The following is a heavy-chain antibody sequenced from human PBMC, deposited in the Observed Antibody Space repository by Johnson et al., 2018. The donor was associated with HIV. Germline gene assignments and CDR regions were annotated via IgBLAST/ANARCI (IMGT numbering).Heavy chain of an antibody. V-gene: IGHV3-30*02. D-gene: IGHD3-22*01. Sequence: QVQLVESGGGLVHPGGSLRLSCAASGFTVSSYGMHWVRQAPGKGLEWVAFIRYDGSNKYYADSVKGRFTISRDNSKNTLYLQMNSLRAEDTAVYYCAKDKSGRYYDSSGYSLDDAFDIWGQGTMVTVSS. CDR3: AKDKSGRYYDSSGYSLDDAFDI. J-gene: IGHJ3*02. CDR2: IRYDGSNK. CDR1: GFTVSSYG.